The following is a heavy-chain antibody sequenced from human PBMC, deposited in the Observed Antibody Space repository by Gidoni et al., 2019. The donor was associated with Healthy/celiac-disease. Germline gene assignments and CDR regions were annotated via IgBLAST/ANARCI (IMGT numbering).Heavy chain of an antibody. J-gene: IGHJ3*02. CDR1: VYTFTSYY. D-gene: IGHD4-17*01. V-gene: IGHV1-46*01. CDR3: ARGFDYGDYVSI. CDR2: INPSGGST. Sequence: QVQLVQSGAQVNKPAASVKVSCKASVYTFTSYYMPWLRQAPGQGLEWMGIINPSGGSTSYAQKFQGRVTRTRDTSTSTVYMELSSLRSEDTAVYYCARGFDYGDYVSIWGQGTMVNVSS.